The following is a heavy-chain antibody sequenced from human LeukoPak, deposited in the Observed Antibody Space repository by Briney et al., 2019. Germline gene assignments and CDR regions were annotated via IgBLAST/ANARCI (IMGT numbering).Heavy chain of an antibody. J-gene: IGHJ4*02. CDR2: ISYDGSNK. CDR1: GFTSSSYA. V-gene: IGHV3-30*04. D-gene: IGHD3-10*01. CDR3: ARDAGSGSYFDY. Sequence: PGRSLRLSCAASGFTSSSYAMHWVRQAPGKGLEWVAVISYDGSNKYYADSVKGRFTISRDNSKNTLYLQMNSLRADDTAVYYCARDAGSGSYFDYWGQGTLVTVSS.